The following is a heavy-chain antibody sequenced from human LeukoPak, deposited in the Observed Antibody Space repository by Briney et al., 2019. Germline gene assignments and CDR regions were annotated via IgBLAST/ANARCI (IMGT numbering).Heavy chain of an antibody. CDR1: GFTFSSYG. Sequence: QPGRSLRLSCAASGFTFSSYGMHWVRQASGKGLEWVAVISYDGSNKYYADSVKGRFTISRDNSKNTLYLQMNSLRAEDTAVYYCAKDDSGYSFYFDYWGQGTLVTVSS. CDR2: ISYDGSNK. J-gene: IGHJ4*02. D-gene: IGHD3-22*01. V-gene: IGHV3-30*18. CDR3: AKDDSGYSFYFDY.